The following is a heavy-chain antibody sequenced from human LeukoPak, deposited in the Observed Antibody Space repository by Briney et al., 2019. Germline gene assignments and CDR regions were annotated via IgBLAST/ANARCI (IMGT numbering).Heavy chain of an antibody. V-gene: IGHV3-7*04. CDR1: GFTFSSYW. J-gene: IGHJ4*02. CDR3: ARVGWTYCYDSSGYPILSYYFDY. Sequence: GGCLRLSCAASGFTFSSYWMSWVRQAPGMGLEWVTNIKQDGGEKYYVDSVKGRFTISRDNAKNSLYLQMNSLRAEDTAVYYCARVGWTYCYDSSGYPILSYYFDYCGQGTLVTVSS. D-gene: IGHD3-22*01. CDR2: IKQDGGEK.